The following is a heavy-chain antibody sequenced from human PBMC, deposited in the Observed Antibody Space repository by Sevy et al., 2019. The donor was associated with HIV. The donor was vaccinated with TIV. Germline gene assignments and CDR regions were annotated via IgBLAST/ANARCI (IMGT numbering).Heavy chain of an antibody. Sequence: GGYLRLSCAASGFPVSSNYMSWVRQAPGKGLEWVSFIYSDGSTYHADPVKGRFTISRDNSKNTLYLQMNSLRVEDTAVYYCARGESGYSYGLDYWGQGTLVTVSS. CDR2: IYSDGST. CDR1: GFPVSSNY. D-gene: IGHD5-18*01. V-gene: IGHV3-66*01. J-gene: IGHJ4*02. CDR3: ARGESGYSYGLDY.